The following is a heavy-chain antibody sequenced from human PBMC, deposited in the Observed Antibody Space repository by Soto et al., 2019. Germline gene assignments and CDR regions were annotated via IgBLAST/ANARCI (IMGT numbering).Heavy chain of an antibody. J-gene: IGHJ3*02. CDR2: VSAYTGET. Sequence: QVQLVQSGPEVKKPGASVKLSCKASGYIFTSYTVTWVRQAPGQGLEWMGWVSAYTGETQYAQRFHGTVTMTTNTSTSTAYMEMRSLKSDDTAVYYCARGGNWNYVGAFHIWGQGTMVTASS. CDR3: ARGGNWNYVGAFHI. D-gene: IGHD1-7*01. V-gene: IGHV1-18*04. CDR1: GYIFTSYT.